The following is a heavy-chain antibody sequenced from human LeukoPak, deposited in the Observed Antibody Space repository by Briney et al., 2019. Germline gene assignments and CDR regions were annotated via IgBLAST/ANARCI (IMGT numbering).Heavy chain of an antibody. D-gene: IGHD2-15*01. CDR2: IYYNGST. CDR1: GVSIRYYY. Sequence: SETLSLTCTVSGVSIRYYYWSWIRQSAGKGLEWIGYIYYNGSTNYNPSLKSRVTISVDMTKNQFSLKMSSVTAADTAVYYCARKGGLFDYWGQGRLVTVSS. J-gene: IGHJ4*02. CDR3: ARKGGLFDY. V-gene: IGHV4-59*01.